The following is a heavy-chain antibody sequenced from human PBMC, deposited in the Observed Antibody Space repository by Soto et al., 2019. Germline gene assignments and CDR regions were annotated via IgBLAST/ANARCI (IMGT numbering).Heavy chain of an antibody. D-gene: IGHD6-13*01. J-gene: IGHJ6*02. V-gene: IGHV5-51*01. Sequence: GESLKISCKGSGYSFTSYWIGWVRQMPGKGLEWMGIIYPGDSDTRYSPSFQGQVTISADKSISTAYLQWSSLKASDTAMYYCARHGLRFGHSSSWWGYYGMDVWGQGTXV. CDR2: IYPGDSDT. CDR1: GYSFTSYW. CDR3: ARHGLRFGHSSSWWGYYGMDV.